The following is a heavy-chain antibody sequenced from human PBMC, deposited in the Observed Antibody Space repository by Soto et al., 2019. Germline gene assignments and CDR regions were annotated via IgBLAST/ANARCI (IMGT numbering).Heavy chain of an antibody. CDR1: GGSISSGGYS. D-gene: IGHD4-17*01. Sequence: QLQLQESDSGLVKPSQTLSLTCAVSGGSISSGGYSWSWIRQPPGKGLEWIGYIYHSGSTYYNPSLKSRVTISVDRSKNQFSLKRSSVTAADTAVYYCARAHYGDYGYGMDVWGQGTTVTVSS. CDR3: ARAHYGDYGYGMDV. V-gene: IGHV4-30-2*01. CDR2: IYHSGST. J-gene: IGHJ6*02.